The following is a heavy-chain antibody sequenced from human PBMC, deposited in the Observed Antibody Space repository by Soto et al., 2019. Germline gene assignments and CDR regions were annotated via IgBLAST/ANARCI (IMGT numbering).Heavy chain of an antibody. D-gene: IGHD5-12*01. CDR3: ARGRRDGYNPLGY. J-gene: IGHJ4*02. CDR1: GFTFSIYS. V-gene: IGHV3-48*02. Sequence: PGESLKISCAASGFTFSIYSMNWVRQAPGKGLEWVSYISSSSSTIYYADSVKGRFTISRDNAKNSLYLQMNSLRDEDTAVYYCARGRRDGYNPLGYWGQGTLVTVSS. CDR2: ISSSSSTI.